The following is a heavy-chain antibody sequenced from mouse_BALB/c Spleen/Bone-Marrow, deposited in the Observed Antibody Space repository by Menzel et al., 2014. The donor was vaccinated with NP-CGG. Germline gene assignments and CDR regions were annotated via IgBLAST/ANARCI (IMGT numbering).Heavy chain of an antibody. V-gene: IGHV10-1*02. D-gene: IGHD6-1*01. CDR2: IRSKSNNYAT. Sequence: EVMLVESGGGLVQPKGSLKLSCAASEFTFNTYAMNWARQAPGKGLEWVARIRSKSNNYATYYADSVKDRFTISRDDSQSLLYLQMNNLKTEDTAMYYCVTSTYFDVWGAGTTVTVSS. CDR3: VTSTYFDV. J-gene: IGHJ1*01. CDR1: EFTFNTYA.